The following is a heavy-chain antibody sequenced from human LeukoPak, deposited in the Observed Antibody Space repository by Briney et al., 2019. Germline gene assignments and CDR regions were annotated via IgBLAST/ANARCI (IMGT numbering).Heavy chain of an antibody. CDR1: GFTFDDYG. J-gene: IGHJ4*02. Sequence: GGSLRLSCAASGFTFDDYGMSWVRQVPGKGLEWVSGINWNGGSTGYADSVKGRFTISRDNAKNSLYLQMDSLRVEDTALSYCARGIRFLEWLSGFDYWGQGTLVTVSS. CDR2: INWNGGST. V-gene: IGHV3-20*04. D-gene: IGHD3-3*01. CDR3: ARGIRFLEWLSGFDY.